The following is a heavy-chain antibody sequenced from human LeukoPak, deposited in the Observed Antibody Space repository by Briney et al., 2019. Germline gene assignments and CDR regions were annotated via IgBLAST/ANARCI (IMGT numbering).Heavy chain of an antibody. J-gene: IGHJ3*02. D-gene: IGHD7-27*01. V-gene: IGHV3-7*01. CDR1: GFTFRSYW. Sequence: PGGSLRLSCAASGFTFRSYWMSWVRQAPGKGLEGVANIKQDGSEKYYGDSVEGLFTISRDDAKNSLYLQMNRLRGEDTAVYYCARDLGRVNDAFDIWGPGAMVTVSS. CDR2: IKQDGSEK. CDR3: ARDLGRVNDAFDI.